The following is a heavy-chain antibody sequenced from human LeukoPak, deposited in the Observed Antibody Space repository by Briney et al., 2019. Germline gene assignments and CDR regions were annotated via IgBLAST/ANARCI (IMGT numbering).Heavy chain of an antibody. D-gene: IGHD2-15*01. CDR1: GYTFTSYG. CDR2: ISAYNGNT. J-gene: IGHJ4*02. Sequence: ASVKVSCKASGYTFTSYGITWVRQAPGQGLEWMGWISAYNGNTEYAQNFQGRVTMTTDTSTDTAYMELRNLRSDDTAFYYCARDDLDCSGNTCYPDNYWGQGTLVAVSS. CDR3: ARDDLDCSGNTCYPDNY. V-gene: IGHV1-18*01.